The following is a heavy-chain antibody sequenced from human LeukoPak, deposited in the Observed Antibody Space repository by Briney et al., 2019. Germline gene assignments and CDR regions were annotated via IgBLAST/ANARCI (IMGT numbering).Heavy chain of an antibody. Sequence: GGSLRLSCAASGFTFSSYSMNWVRQAPGKGLEWVSYISGSSSTIYYADSVKGRFTISRDNAKNSLFLQMNSLRVEDTAVYYCAKGNQVRDYWGQGTLVTVSS. CDR1: GFTFSSYS. D-gene: IGHD2-2*01. CDR3: AKGNQVRDY. CDR2: ISGSSSTI. V-gene: IGHV3-48*01. J-gene: IGHJ4*02.